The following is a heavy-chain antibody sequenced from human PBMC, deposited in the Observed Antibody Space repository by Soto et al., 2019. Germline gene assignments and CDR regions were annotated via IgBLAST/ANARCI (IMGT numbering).Heavy chain of an antibody. CDR1: GFTFSRNA. CDR3: AKKHESSGFHTCDY. Sequence: PGGSLRLSCAASGFTFSRNAMSWVRQAPGKGLEWVSSITGSAGSTYYADSVKGRFTISRDNSKNTLYLQVKSLRAEDTAVYYCAKKHESSGFHTCDYWGQGTLVTVSS. CDR2: ITGSAGST. V-gene: IGHV3-23*01. J-gene: IGHJ4*02. D-gene: IGHD3-22*01.